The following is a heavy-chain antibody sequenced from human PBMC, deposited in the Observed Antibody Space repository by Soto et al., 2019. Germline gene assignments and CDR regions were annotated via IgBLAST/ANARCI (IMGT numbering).Heavy chain of an antibody. Sequence: EVQLLESGGGLVQPGGSLRLSCAASGFTFNTYAMRWVRQAPGKGLEWVSAISGSGTSTYYADSVKGRFTISRDNSKNTLYLQVNSLRADDTAVYYCAKDRTPGIAVAGHYWGQGTLVTVSS. CDR2: ISGSGTST. CDR3: AKDRTPGIAVAGHY. CDR1: GFTFNTYA. J-gene: IGHJ4*02. V-gene: IGHV3-23*01. D-gene: IGHD6-19*01.